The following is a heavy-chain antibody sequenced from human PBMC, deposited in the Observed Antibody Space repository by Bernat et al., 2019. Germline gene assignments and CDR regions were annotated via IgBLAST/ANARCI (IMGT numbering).Heavy chain of an antibody. CDR1: GFTFSDYY. CDR3: ARGTSNSAPYMDV. J-gene: IGHJ6*03. V-gene: IGHV3-11*05. D-gene: IGHD2/OR15-2a*01. Sequence: VHLVESGGGVVQPGRSLRLSCAASGFTFSDYYMSWIRQAPGKGLDWVSYISSSSSYTNYADSVKGRFTISRDNAKNSLYLQMNSLRAEDTAVYYCARGTSNSAPYMDVWGKGTTVTVSS. CDR2: ISSSSSYT.